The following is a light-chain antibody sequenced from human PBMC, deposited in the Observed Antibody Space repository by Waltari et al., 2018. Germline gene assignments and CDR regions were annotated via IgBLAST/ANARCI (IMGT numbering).Light chain of an antibody. Sequence: NFMLTQPHSVSESPGKTVTISCTRSSGSIASNYVQWYQQRPGSAPTTVIYEDNRRPSGVPDRFSGSIDSSSNSASLTISGLKTEDEVDYYCQSYDSGVIFGGGTKLTVL. V-gene: IGLV6-57*03. CDR1: SGSIASNY. CDR2: EDN. J-gene: IGLJ2*01. CDR3: QSYDSGVI.